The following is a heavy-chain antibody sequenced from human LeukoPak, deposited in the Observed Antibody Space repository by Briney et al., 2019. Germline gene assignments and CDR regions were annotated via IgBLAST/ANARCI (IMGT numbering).Heavy chain of an antibody. D-gene: IGHD3-3*01. Sequence: SETLSLTCAVYGGSFSGYYWSWIRQPPGKGLEWIGEINHSGSTNYNPSLKSRVTISVDTSKNQFSLKLSSVTAADTAVYYCARVFRRRFDYWGQGTLATVSS. CDR3: ARVFRRRFDY. CDR1: GGSFSGYY. J-gene: IGHJ4*02. V-gene: IGHV4-34*01. CDR2: INHSGST.